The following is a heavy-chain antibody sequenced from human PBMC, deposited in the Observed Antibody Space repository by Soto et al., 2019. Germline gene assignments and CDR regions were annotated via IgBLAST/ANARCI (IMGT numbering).Heavy chain of an antibody. V-gene: IGHV4-59*08. D-gene: IGHD3-10*01. CDR3: ARRYGLSAFYI. CDR1: GGSISSYY. Sequence: VITSETLSLTCTVSGGSISSYYWSWIRQPPGKGLEWIGYIYYSGSTNYNPSLKSRVTISVDTFKNQFSLKLSCVSAADTAGYFCARRYGLSAFYIWAQGPMVTVSS. J-gene: IGHJ3*02. CDR2: IYYSGST.